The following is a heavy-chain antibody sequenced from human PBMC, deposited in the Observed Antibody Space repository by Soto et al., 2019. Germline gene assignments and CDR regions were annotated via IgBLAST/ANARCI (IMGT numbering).Heavy chain of an antibody. D-gene: IGHD2-15*01. CDR1: GCSISSSSYY. Sequence: SETLSLNCTVAGCSISSSSYYWGWISQTPWKWLEWIGSIYYSGSTYYNPSLKSRVTISVDTSKNQFSLKLSSVTAADTAVYYCATWGGSRYFSDYYYGMDVWGQGTTVT. V-gene: IGHV4-39*01. J-gene: IGHJ6*02. CDR2: IYYSGST. CDR3: ATWGGSRYFSDYYYGMDV.